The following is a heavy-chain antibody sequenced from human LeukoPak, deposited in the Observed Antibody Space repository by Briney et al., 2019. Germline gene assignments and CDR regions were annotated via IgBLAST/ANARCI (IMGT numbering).Heavy chain of an antibody. Sequence: ASVKVSCKASGYTFTSYDINWVRQATGQGLEWMGWMNPSSGNTGYAQKFQGRVTITRNTSISTAYMELSSLRSEDTAVYYCATSTMPCSSTSCYYPRASVYYYYMDVWGKGTTVTVSS. J-gene: IGHJ6*03. CDR2: MNPSSGNT. V-gene: IGHV1-8*03. CDR1: GYTFTSYD. D-gene: IGHD2-2*01. CDR3: ATSTMPCSSTSCYYPRASVYYYYMDV.